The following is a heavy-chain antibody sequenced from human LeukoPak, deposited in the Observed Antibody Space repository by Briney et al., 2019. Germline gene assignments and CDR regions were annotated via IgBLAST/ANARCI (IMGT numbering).Heavy chain of an antibody. CDR2: IHSIGGT. V-gene: IGHV4-59*01. D-gene: IGHD3-10*01. CDR3: ARSSYYYAADAFDI. CDR1: GGSISDYY. J-gene: IGHJ3*02. Sequence: SETLSLTRTVSGGSISDYYWTWIRQPPEKGLEWIGYIHSIGGTNYNPSLKSRVTISVDTSKNQFSLKLSSVTAADTAVYYCARSSYYYAADAFDIWGQGAMVTVSS.